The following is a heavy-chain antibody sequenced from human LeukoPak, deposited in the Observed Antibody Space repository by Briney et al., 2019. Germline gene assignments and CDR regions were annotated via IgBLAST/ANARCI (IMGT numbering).Heavy chain of an antibody. Sequence: SVKVSCKASGGTFSSYAISWVRQAPGQGLEWMGGIIPIFGTANYAQKFQGRVTITADESTSTAYMELSSLRSEDTAVYYCARVPGVWDSALPLYWFDPWGQGTLVTVSS. CDR3: ARVPGVWDSALPLYWFDP. D-gene: IGHD3-16*01. CDR2: IIPIFGTA. V-gene: IGHV1-69*13. J-gene: IGHJ5*02. CDR1: GGTFSSYA.